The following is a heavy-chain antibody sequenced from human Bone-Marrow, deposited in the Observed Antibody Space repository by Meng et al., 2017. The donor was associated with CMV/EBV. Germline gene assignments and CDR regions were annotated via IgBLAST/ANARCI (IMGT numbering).Heavy chain of an antibody. Sequence: LSLTCAASGFTFSNAWMSWVRQAPGKGLEWVGRIKSKTDGGTTDYAAPVKGRFTISRDDSKNTLYLQMDSLKTEDTAVYYCTAPSHYDFWSGYPSGMDVWGQGTTVTVSS. CDR3: TAPSHYDFWSGYPSGMDV. D-gene: IGHD3-3*01. J-gene: IGHJ6*02. V-gene: IGHV3-15*01. CDR2: IKSKTDGGTT. CDR1: GFTFSNAW.